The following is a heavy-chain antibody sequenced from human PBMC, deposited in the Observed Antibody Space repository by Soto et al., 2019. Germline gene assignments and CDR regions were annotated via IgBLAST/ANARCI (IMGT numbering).Heavy chain of an antibody. V-gene: IGHV1-24*01. CDR3: AAVGATTVGDYYYYGMDV. D-gene: IGHD1-26*01. CDR2: FDPEDGET. Sequence: ASVKVSCKVSGYTLTELSMHWVLQAPGKGLEWMGGFDPEDGETIYAQKFQGRVTMTEDTSTDTAYMELSSLRSEDTAVYYCAAVGATTVGDYYYYGMDVWGQGTTVTVSS. J-gene: IGHJ6*02. CDR1: GYTLTELS.